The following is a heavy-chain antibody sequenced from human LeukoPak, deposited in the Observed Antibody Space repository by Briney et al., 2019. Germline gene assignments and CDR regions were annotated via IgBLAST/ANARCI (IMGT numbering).Heavy chain of an antibody. Sequence: SVKVSCKASGGTFRSYAFNWVRQAPGQGLQWMGGIIPILGTTNYAQQFQGRVTMTTEESTSTAFMELSSLRSEDTAIYYCAIDDGSATLGFDSWGQGTLLTVSS. CDR3: AIDDGSATLGFDS. CDR2: IIPILGTT. V-gene: IGHV1-69*05. CDR1: GGTFRSYA. D-gene: IGHD1-26*01. J-gene: IGHJ5*01.